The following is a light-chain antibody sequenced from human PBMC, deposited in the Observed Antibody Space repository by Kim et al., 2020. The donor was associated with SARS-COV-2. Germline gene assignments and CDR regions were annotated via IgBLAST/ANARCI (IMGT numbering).Light chain of an antibody. CDR2: YDS. CDR1: NIGSKS. V-gene: IGLV3-21*04. CDR3: QVWDSSSDHNYV. J-gene: IGLJ1*01. Sequence: PGKTARITCGGKNIGSKSVHWYQQKPGQAPVLVIYYDSDRPSGIPERFSGSNSGNTATLTISRVEAGDEADYYCQVWDSSSDHNYVFGTGTKVTVL.